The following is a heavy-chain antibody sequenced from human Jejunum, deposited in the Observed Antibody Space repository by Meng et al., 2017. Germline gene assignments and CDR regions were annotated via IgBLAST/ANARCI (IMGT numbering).Heavy chain of an antibody. J-gene: IGHJ4*02. CDR1: GGSINTLH. V-gene: IGHV4-59*01. CDR3: ARGGWYGIH. CDR2: IYNSGST. Sequence: QGQLQEPGPGLVKPSETLSLTCTVSGGSINTLHWSWIRQPPGKGLEWIGYIYNSGSTNYNPSLKSRVTISMDTSKNQFSLRLSSVTAADTAVYYCARGGWYGIHWGPGTLVTVSS. D-gene: IGHD6-19*01.